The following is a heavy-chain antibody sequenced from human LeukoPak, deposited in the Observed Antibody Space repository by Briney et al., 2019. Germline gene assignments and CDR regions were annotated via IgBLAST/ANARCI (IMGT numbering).Heavy chain of an antibody. V-gene: IGHV1-8*02. CDR2: MNPNSGNT. CDR1: GYTFTSYD. J-gene: IGHJ4*02. CDR3: ARDQDYGFDY. D-gene: IGHD4-17*01. Sequence: ASVKVSCKASGYTFTSYDINWVRQATGQGLEWVGWMNPNSGNTGYAQKFQGRVTMTEDTSTDTAYMELSSLRSEDTAVYYCARDQDYGFDYWGQGTLVTVSS.